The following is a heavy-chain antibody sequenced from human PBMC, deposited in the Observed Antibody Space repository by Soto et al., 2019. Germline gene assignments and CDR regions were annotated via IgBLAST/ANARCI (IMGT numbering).Heavy chain of an antibody. V-gene: IGHV5-51*01. CDR2: IYPGDSDT. J-gene: IGHJ3*02. CDR1: GYTFTDYW. CDR3: ARHPLVGATTSPFDI. D-gene: IGHD1-26*01. Sequence: PGESLKISCKGSGYTFTDYWIGWVRQMPGKGLEWMGIIYPGDSDTRYSPSFQGQVTISADKSINTAYLQWSSLKASDTAMYYCARHPLVGATTSPFDISGRGIIVTVSS.